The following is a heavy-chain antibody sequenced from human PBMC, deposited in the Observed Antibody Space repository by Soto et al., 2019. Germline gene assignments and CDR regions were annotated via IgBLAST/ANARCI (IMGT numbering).Heavy chain of an antibody. D-gene: IGHD2-8*01. CDR2: INPGGSII. Sequence: EEQLVESGGGLVQPGGSLRLSCAASGFTFSTYWMHWVRQAPGEGLVWVSRINPGGSIITYADSVKGRFTISRDNAKNTLYLLMNSLRGDDTAVYYCARVPTGKYGVWKYWGQGTLVTVSS. CDR3: ARVPTGKYGVWKY. V-gene: IGHV3-74*01. CDR1: GFTFSTYW. J-gene: IGHJ4*02.